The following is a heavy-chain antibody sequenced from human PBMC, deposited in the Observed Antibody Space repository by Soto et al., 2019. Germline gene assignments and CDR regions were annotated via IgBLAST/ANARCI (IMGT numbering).Heavy chain of an antibody. CDR3: ARGTDAFDI. J-gene: IGHJ3*02. CDR2: ISGSGGST. CDR1: GFTFSSYA. V-gene: IGHV3-23*01. Sequence: GGSLRLSCAASGFTFSSYAMSWVRQAPGKGLEWVSAISGSGGSTYYADSAKGRFTISRDNSKNTLYLQMNSLRAEDTPVYYCARGTDAFDIWGQGAMVTVSS.